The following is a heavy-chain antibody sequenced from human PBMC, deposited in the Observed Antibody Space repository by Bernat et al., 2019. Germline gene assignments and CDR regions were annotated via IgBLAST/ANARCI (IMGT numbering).Heavy chain of an antibody. Sequence: EVQLVESGGGLVQPGGSLRLSCAASGFTFSSYSMNWVRQAPGKGLEWVSYISSSSSTIYYADSVKGRFTISRDNAKNSLYLQMNSLRAEDTAVYYCANLPGTMIVVVDAFDIWGQGTMVTVSS. J-gene: IGHJ3*02. CDR3: ANLPGTMIVVVDAFDI. CDR2: ISSSSSTI. D-gene: IGHD3-22*01. V-gene: IGHV3-48*01. CDR1: GFTFSSYS.